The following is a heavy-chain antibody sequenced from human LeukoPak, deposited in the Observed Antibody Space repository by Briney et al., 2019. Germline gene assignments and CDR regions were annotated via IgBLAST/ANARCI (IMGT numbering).Heavy chain of an antibody. CDR3: AKEYSGYDFDY. CDR1: GFTFSSYA. J-gene: IGHJ4*02. D-gene: IGHD5-12*01. V-gene: IGHV3-23*01. CDR2: TSGSGVNS. Sequence: GGSLRLSCAASGFTFSSYAMSWVRQAPGKGLEWVAATSGSGVNSYYADSVRGRFTISGDNSQNTLYLQMDSLRAEDTALYYCAKEYSGYDFDYWGQGTLVTVSS.